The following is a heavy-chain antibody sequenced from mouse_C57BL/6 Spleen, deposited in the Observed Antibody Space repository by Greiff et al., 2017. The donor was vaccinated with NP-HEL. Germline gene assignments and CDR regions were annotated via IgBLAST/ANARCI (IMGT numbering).Heavy chain of an antibody. V-gene: IGHV3-6*01. CDR1: GYSITSGYY. D-gene: IGHD2-4*01. J-gene: IGHJ4*01. CDR2: ISYDGSN. Sequence: DVKLVESGPGLVKPSQSLSLTCSVTGYSITSGYYWNWIRQFPGNKLEWMGYISYDGSNNYNPSLKNRISITRDTSKNQFFLKLNSVTTEDTATYYCASYYDYDVDYAMDYWGQGTSVTVSS. CDR3: ASYYDYDVDYAMDY.